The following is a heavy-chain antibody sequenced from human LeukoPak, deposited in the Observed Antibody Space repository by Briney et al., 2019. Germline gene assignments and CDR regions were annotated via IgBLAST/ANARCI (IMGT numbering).Heavy chain of an antibody. CDR3: ARYSEVFFYVDV. J-gene: IGHJ6*04. D-gene: IGHD3-9*01. Sequence: GGSLRLSCAASGFTFSSYGMHWVRQAPGKGLEWVAFIRYDGSNKYYADSVKGRFTISRDNSKNTLYLQMNSLRAEDTAVYFCARYSEVFFYVDVWGTGTTVTVSS. CDR2: IRYDGSNK. CDR1: GFTFSSYG. V-gene: IGHV3-30*02.